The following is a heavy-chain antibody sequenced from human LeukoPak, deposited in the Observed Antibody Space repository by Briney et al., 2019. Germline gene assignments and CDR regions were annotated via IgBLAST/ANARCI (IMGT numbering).Heavy chain of an antibody. J-gene: IGHJ4*02. Sequence: GGSLTLSCSPSGFTFSSYAMHWVRQAPGKGLEYVSAISRNGGSTYYADSGKGRFTISRDNSKNTLSLQMNSLKAEDTAVYYCAKEYYVLLVYALGGSFDYWGRGTLVTVSS. CDR2: ISRNGGST. D-gene: IGHD2-8*02. V-gene: IGHV3-64*04. CDR3: AKEYYVLLVYALGGSFDY. CDR1: GFTFSSYA.